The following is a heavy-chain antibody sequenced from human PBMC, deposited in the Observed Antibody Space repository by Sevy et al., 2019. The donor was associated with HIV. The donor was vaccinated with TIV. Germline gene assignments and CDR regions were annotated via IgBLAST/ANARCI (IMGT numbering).Heavy chain of an antibody. CDR2: LYYSGIT. CDR3: ARELAYYFNY. V-gene: IGHV4-59*01. CDR1: GGSISAYY. J-gene: IGHJ4*02. Sequence: SETLSLTCTVSGGSISAYYWSWIRQPPGKGLEWIGYLYYSGITNYNPSLKSRVTISGDTSKNQFSLKLSSVTAADTAVYYCARELAYYFNYWGQGTLVTASS.